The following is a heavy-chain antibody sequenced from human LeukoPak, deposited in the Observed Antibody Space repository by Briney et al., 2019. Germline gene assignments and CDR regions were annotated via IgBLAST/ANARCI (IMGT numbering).Heavy chain of an antibody. Sequence: SVKVSCKASGGTFSSYAISWVRQAPGQELEWMGGIIPIFGTANYAQKFQGRVTITADESTSTAYMELSSLRSEDTAVYYCARETYYGSGSYSPIGVYFDYWGQGTLVTVSS. CDR2: IIPIFGTA. CDR1: GGTFSSYA. V-gene: IGHV1-69*01. CDR3: ARETYYGSGSYSPIGVYFDY. D-gene: IGHD3-10*01. J-gene: IGHJ4*02.